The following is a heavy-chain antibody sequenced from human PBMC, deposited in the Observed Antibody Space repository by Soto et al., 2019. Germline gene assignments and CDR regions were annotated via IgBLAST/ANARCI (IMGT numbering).Heavy chain of an antibody. CDR2: ISAYNGNT. J-gene: IGHJ6*02. V-gene: IGHV1-18*01. CDR1: GYTFTSYG. Sequence: QVQLVQSGAEVKKPGASVKVSCKASGYTFTSYGSSWVRQAPGQGLEWMGWISAYNGNTNYAQKLQGRVTMTTDTNTSKAYMELRSLRSDDTAVYYCARDSSSYNNYYGYGMDGWDQGTTVTVSS. CDR3: ARDSSSYNNYYGYGMDG. D-gene: IGHD6-13*01.